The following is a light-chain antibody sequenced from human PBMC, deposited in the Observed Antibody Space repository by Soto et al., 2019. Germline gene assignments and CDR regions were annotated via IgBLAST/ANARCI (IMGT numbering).Light chain of an antibody. CDR2: AAY. CDR3: QQSYSTTDT. V-gene: IGKV1-39*01. Sequence: DIQMTQSPSSLSASVGDRVTITCRASQSISSYLNWYQQKPGKAPKLLIYAAYSLQSGVPSRFSGSGSGTDFTLTISSLQPEDFATYYCQQSYSTTDTFGQGTKLEIK. CDR1: QSISSY. J-gene: IGKJ2*01.